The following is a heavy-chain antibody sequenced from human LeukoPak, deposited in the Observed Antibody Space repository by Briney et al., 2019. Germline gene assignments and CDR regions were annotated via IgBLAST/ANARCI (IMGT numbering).Heavy chain of an antibody. CDR2: IKQDGSEK. Sequence: GGSLRLSCAASGFTFSSYWVSWVRQAPGKGLEWVANIKQDGSEKYYVDPVKGRFTISRDNDKNSLFLQMTSLRAEDTAVYYCARVGGRYSPLGYWGQGTLVTVSS. CDR1: GFTFSSYW. D-gene: IGHD3-16*02. V-gene: IGHV3-7*01. J-gene: IGHJ4*02. CDR3: ARVGGRYSPLGY.